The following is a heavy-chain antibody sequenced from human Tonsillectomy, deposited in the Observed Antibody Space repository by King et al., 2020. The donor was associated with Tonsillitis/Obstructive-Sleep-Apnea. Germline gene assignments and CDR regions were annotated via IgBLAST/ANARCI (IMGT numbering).Heavy chain of an antibody. CDR3: ARIEKTNRYFDL. J-gene: IGHJ2*01. V-gene: IGHV3-66*01. Sequence: VQLVESWGGLVQPGGSLRLSCAASGFTVSSNFMSWVRQAPGKGLECVSLIYIGCCTYYAGSVKGRFNISRDNSKNTLYLQMNSLRAEDTAVYYCARIEKTNRYFDLWGRGTLVTVSS. D-gene: IGHD2-8*01. CDR2: IYIGCCT. CDR1: GFTVSSNF.